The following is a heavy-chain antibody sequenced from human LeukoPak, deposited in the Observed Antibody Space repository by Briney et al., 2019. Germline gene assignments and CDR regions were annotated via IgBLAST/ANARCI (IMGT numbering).Heavy chain of an antibody. D-gene: IGHD5-24*01. Sequence: ASVNVSYKASGYTFTSDYMHGVRQASAQGLEWMGIINPSGGSTSYAQKFQGRVTMTRDTSTSTVYMELSSLRSEDTAVYYCARGFMATKHSFDYWGQGTLVTVSS. CDR1: GYTFTSDY. CDR3: ARGFMATKHSFDY. V-gene: IGHV1-46*01. J-gene: IGHJ4*02. CDR2: INPSGGST.